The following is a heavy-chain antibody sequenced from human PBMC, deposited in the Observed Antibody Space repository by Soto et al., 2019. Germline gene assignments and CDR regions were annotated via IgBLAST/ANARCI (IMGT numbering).Heavy chain of an antibody. D-gene: IGHD2-15*01. CDR2: IKSKTDGGTT. J-gene: IGHJ4*02. V-gene: IGHV3-15*01. CDR1: GFTFSNAW. CDR3: TAFIVVVVAATSDY. Sequence: EVQLVESGGGLVQPGGSLRLSCAASGFTFSNAWMSWVRQAPGKGLEWVGRIKSKTDGGTTDYAAPVKGRFTISRDDSKNTLYLQMNSLKTEDTAVYYCTAFIVVVVAATSDYWGQGTLVTVSS.